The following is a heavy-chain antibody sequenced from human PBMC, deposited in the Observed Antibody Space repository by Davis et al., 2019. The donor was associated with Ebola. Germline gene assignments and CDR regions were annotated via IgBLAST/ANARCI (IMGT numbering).Heavy chain of an antibody. CDR1: GGTFSSYA. CDR3: ARARATYGDFDAFDI. J-gene: IGHJ3*02. D-gene: IGHD4-17*01. Sequence: SVKVFCKASGGTFSSYAISWVRQAPGQGLEWMGGIIPIFGTANYAQKFQGRVTITADESTSTAYMELSSLRSEDTAVYYCARARATYGDFDAFDIWGQGTMVTVSS. V-gene: IGHV1-69*13. CDR2: IIPIFGTA.